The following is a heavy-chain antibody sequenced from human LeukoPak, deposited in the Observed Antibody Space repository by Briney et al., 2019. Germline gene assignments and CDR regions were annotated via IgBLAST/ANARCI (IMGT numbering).Heavy chain of an antibody. D-gene: IGHD3-3*01. CDR2: INAGNGNT. CDR1: GYTFTSYA. J-gene: IGHJ5*02. Sequence: ASVKVSCKASGYTFTSYAMHWVRQAPGQRLEWMGWINAGNGNTKYSQEFQGRVTITRDTSASTAYMELSSLRSEDMAVYYCARGPYYDFWSGYYSEANWFDPWGQGTLVTVSS. CDR3: ARGPYYDFWSGYYSEANWFDP. V-gene: IGHV1-3*03.